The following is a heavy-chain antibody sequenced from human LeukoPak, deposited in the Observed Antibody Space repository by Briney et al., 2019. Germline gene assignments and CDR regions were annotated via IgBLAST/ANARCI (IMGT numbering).Heavy chain of an antibody. Sequence: GGSLRLSCAASGFTFSSYWMSWVRQAPGKGLEWVANIKQDGSGKYYVDSVKGRFTISRDNAKNSLYLQMNSLRAEDAAVYYCARRGCSGGSCPLYYFDYWGQGTLVTVSS. V-gene: IGHV3-7*01. J-gene: IGHJ4*02. CDR1: GFTFSSYW. CDR3: ARRGCSGGSCPLYYFDY. CDR2: IKQDGSGK. D-gene: IGHD2-15*01.